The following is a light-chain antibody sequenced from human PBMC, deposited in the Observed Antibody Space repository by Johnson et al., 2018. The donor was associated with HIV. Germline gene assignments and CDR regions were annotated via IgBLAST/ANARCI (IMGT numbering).Light chain of an antibody. Sequence: QPVLTQPPSVSAAPGQKVTISCSGSSSNIGNNYVSWYQQLPGTAPKLLIYDNNKRPSGIPDRFSGSKSGTSATLGITGLQTGDEADYYCGTWDNGLSAYVFGTGTKVTVL. CDR3: GTWDNGLSAYV. J-gene: IGLJ1*01. CDR2: DNN. V-gene: IGLV1-51*01. CDR1: SSNIGNNY.